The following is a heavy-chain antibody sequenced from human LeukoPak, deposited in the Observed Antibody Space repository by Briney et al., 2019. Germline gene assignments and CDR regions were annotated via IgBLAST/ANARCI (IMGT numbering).Heavy chain of an antibody. D-gene: IGHD3-3*01. CDR1: GGSISRADYY. CDR3: ARDSDFWSGYYYFDY. V-gene: IGHV4-30-4*08. J-gene: IGHJ4*02. Sequence: SQTLSLTCTVSGGSISRADYYWSWIRQPPGKGLEWIGYIYDSGSTYYNPSLKSRATISVDTSKNQFSLKLSSVTAADTAVYYCARDSDFWSGYYYFDYWGQGTLVTVSS. CDR2: IYDSGST.